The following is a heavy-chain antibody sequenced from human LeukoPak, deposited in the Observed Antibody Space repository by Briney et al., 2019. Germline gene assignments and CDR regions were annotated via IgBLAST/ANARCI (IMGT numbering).Heavy chain of an antibody. CDR3: TRVVVVLNDAFDI. J-gene: IGHJ3*02. CDR1: GFTFGDYA. CDR2: IRSKAYGGTT. V-gene: IGHV3-49*04. Sequence: GVLRLSCTASGFTFGDYAMSWVRQAPGKGLEWVGFIRSKAYGGTTEYAACVKGRFTISRDDSKSIAYLQMNSLKTEDTAVYYCTRVVVVLNDAFDIWGQGTMVTVSS. D-gene: IGHD2-15*01.